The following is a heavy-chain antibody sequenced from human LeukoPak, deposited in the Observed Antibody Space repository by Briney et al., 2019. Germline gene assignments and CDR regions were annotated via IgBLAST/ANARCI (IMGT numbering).Heavy chain of an antibody. CDR1: GFTFSTYS. J-gene: IGHJ4*02. Sequence: GGSLRLSCAASGFTFSTYSMNWVRQAPGTGLEWVSSISSSSRYIYYADSVKGRFTISRDNSKSTVYLQMNSLRAEDTAVYYCAKELGDPDYWGQGTLVTVSS. CDR2: ISSSSRYI. D-gene: IGHD1-26*01. V-gene: IGHV3-21*01. CDR3: AKELGDPDY.